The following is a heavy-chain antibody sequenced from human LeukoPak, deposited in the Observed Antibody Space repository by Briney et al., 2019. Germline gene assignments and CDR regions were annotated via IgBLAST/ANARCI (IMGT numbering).Heavy chain of an antibody. Sequence: PGGSLRLSCAASGFTFSSYAMSWVRQAPGKGLEWVSAISGSGGSTYYADSVKGRFTISRDNSKNTLYLQMNSLRAEDTAVYYCAKPPYDILTGYYPYYFDYWGQGTLVTVSS. D-gene: IGHD3-9*01. CDR1: GFTFSSYA. CDR2: ISGSGGST. J-gene: IGHJ4*02. CDR3: AKPPYDILTGYYPYYFDY. V-gene: IGHV3-23*01.